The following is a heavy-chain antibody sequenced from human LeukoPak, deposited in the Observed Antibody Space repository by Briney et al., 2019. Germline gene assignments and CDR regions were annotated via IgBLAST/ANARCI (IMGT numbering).Heavy chain of an antibody. CDR1: GFTVSSYW. D-gene: IGHD3-22*01. J-gene: IGHJ3*02. CDR3: ARDRRRYYDSSGYYYSI. CDR2: IKQDGSEK. V-gene: IGHV3-7*01. Sequence: GGSLRLSCAASGFTVSSYWMSWVRQAPGKGREWVANIKQDGSEKYYVDSVKGRFTISRDNAKNSLYLQMNSLRDEDTAVYYCARDRRRYYDSSGYYYSIWGQGTMVTVSS.